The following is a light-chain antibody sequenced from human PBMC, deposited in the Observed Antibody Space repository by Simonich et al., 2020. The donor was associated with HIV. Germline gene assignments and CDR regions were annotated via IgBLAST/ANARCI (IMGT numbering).Light chain of an antibody. V-gene: IGKV1-12*01. CDR1: QGISSW. J-gene: IGKJ1*01. CDR2: AAS. CDR3: QQAINFPRT. Sequence: DIQMTQSPSSVSASVGDRVTNSCRAIQGISSWLAWYQHNPGKAPRLLMYAASSLQSGVPSRFSGSGSGTKFTLTISSLQPEDFATYYCQQAINFPRTFGQGTKVEVK.